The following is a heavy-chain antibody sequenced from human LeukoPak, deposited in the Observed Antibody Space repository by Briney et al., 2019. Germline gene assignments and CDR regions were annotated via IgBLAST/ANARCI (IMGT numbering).Heavy chain of an antibody. V-gene: IGHV3-30*04. CDR1: GFTFSSYA. CDR3: AREQWDSGSYYGPFDY. CDR2: ISYDGSNK. D-gene: IGHD1-26*01. J-gene: IGHJ4*02. Sequence: GGSLRLSCAASGFTFSSYAMHWVRQAPGKGLEWVAVISYDGSNKYYADSVKGRFTISRDNSKNTLYLQMNSLRAEDTAAYYCAREQWDSGSYYGPFDYWGQGTLVTVSS.